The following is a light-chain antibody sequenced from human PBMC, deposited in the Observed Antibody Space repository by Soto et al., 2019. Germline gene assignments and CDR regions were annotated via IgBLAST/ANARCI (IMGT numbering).Light chain of an antibody. Sequence: DVQMTQSPSTLSASVGDRVTITRRASQSISVWLAWYQQKAGKAPNLLIYKASRLESGVPSRFSGSGSETEFTLTISGLQPGDFATYYCQQYNSYSRTFGQRTKVDI. CDR1: QSISVW. CDR2: KAS. V-gene: IGKV1-5*03. J-gene: IGKJ1*01. CDR3: QQYNSYSRT.